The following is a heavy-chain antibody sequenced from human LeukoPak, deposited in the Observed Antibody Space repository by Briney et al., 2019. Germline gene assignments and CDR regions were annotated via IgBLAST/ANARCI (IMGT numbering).Heavy chain of an antibody. Sequence: GGSLRLSCAASGFTFSSYSMNWVRQAPGKGLEWVSYLSSSSSTIYYADSVKGRFTISRDNAKNSLYLQMNSLRDEDTAVYYCARYYCSSTSCYAPSGYWGQGTLVTVSS. CDR2: LSSSSSTI. CDR1: GFTFSSYS. CDR3: ARYYCSSTSCYAPSGY. J-gene: IGHJ4*02. V-gene: IGHV3-48*02. D-gene: IGHD2-2*01.